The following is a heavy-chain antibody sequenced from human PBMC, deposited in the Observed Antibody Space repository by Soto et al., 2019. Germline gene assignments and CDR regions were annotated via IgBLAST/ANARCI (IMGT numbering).Heavy chain of an antibody. D-gene: IGHD3-3*01. CDR1: GFTFSSIG. V-gene: IGHV3-33*01. J-gene: IGHJ6*02. CDR3: ERALYDFWSGQVVYYGMDL. Sequence: QVQLVESGRGVVQPGRSLRLSCAASGFTFSSIGMHWVRQAPGKGLEWVALIWYDGSKKYYAESVKGRFTISRDNSTNTMHIAMNTLRAEVKAVCYYERALYDFWSGQVVYYGMDLWGQGTTVTVSS. CDR2: IWYDGSKK.